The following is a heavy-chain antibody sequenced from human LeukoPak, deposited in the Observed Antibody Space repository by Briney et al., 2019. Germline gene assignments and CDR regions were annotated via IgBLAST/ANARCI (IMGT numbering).Heavy chain of an antibody. Sequence: TPSETLSLTCTVSGGSISSYYWSWIRQPPGKGLEWIGYIYYSGSTNYNPSLKSRVTISVDTSKNQFSLKLSSVTAADTAVYYCARDMRRYDFWSGYNTYYYYGMDVWGQGTTVTVSS. J-gene: IGHJ6*02. CDR1: GGSISSYY. CDR2: IYYSGST. D-gene: IGHD3-3*01. V-gene: IGHV4-59*01. CDR3: ARDMRRYDFWSGYNTYYYYGMDV.